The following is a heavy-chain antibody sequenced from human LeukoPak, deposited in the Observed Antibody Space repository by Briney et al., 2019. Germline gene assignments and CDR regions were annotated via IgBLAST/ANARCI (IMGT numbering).Heavy chain of an antibody. CDR3: ARVFPPINGYGSGSYSFLGSLDP. CDR2: IIPVFHTT. CDR1: GGTFSSYV. Sequence: SVKVSCTASGGTFSSYVIIWVRQAPGQGLEWMGGIIPVFHTTNYAQKFQGRVTITADESTTTTYMELSSLRSEDTAVYYCARVFPPINGYGSGSYSFLGSLDPWGQGTLVTVSS. V-gene: IGHV1-69*13. D-gene: IGHD3-10*01. J-gene: IGHJ5*02.